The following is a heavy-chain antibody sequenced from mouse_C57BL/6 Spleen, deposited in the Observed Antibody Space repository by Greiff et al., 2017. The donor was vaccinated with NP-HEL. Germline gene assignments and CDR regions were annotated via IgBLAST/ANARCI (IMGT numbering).Heavy chain of an antibody. V-gene: IGHV5-9-1*02. CDR1: GFTFSSYA. CDR2: ISSGGDYI. CDR3: TRGDSSGYLDY. J-gene: IGHJ2*01. D-gene: IGHD3-2*02. Sequence: EVMLVESGEGLVKPGGSLKLSCAASGFTFSSYAMSWVRQTPEKRLEWVAYISSGGDYIYYADTVKGRFTISRDNARNTLYLQMSSLKSEDTAMYYCTRGDSSGYLDYWGQGTTLTVSS.